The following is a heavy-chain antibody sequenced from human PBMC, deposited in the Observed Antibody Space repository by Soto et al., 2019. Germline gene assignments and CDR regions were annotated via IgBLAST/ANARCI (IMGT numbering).Heavy chain of an antibody. CDR2: SNHRGST. CDR3: SRRGPTYSGSVSHSGFIDF. CDR1: GGSFSGYF. J-gene: IGHJ4*02. D-gene: IGHD3-10*01. V-gene: IGHV4-34*01. Sequence: QVQLQQWGAGLLKPSETLSLTCAVHGGSFSGYFWTWIRQAPGKGLEWIGESNHRGSTNYNPALTSRVTISVDTSKSQFSLKLNSVTAADTAVYYCSRRGPTYSGSVSHSGFIDFWGQGTLVTVSS.